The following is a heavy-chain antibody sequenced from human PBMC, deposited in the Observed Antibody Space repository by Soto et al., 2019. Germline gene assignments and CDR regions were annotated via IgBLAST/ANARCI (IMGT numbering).Heavy chain of an antibody. J-gene: IGHJ4*02. CDR2: IASDGRDK. V-gene: IGHV3-30*03. Sequence: GGTLRLSCAASGFTFRRYAMHWVRQAPGKRLDWVAVIASDGRDKHHADSVKGRFTISRDNAKNTMFLQMNSLRVEDTAVYYCASSRDGYSFDYWGQGTLVTVSS. D-gene: IGHD4-4*01. CDR1: GFTFRRYA. CDR3: ASSRDGYSFDY.